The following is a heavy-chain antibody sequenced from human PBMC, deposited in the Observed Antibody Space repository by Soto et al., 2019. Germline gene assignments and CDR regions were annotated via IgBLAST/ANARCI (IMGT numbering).Heavy chain of an antibody. V-gene: IGHV4-31*03. CDR2: ISYSGST. Sequence: QVQLQESGPGLVQPSQTLSLTCTVSGGSISSGGYYWSWIRQHPGTGLEWLGHISYSGSTYYHTSLKSRVTISVDTSRNQFSLIVNSVTAADTAVYYCARGVLHWGQGTLVTVSS. CDR3: ARGVLH. J-gene: IGHJ4*01. CDR1: GGSISSGGYY.